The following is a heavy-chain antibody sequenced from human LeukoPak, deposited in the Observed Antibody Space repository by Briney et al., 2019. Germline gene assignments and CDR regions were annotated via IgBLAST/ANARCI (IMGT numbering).Heavy chain of an antibody. Sequence: GGSLRLSCAASGFTFSSYAMHWVRQAPGKGLDWVAVISYDGGNKYYADSVKGRFTISRDNSKNTLYLQMNSLRAEDTAVYYCARDLVAADEEYFNHWGQGTLVTVSS. V-gene: IGHV3-30*04. J-gene: IGHJ1*01. CDR2: ISYDGGNK. D-gene: IGHD6-13*01. CDR3: ARDLVAADEEYFNH. CDR1: GFTFSSYA.